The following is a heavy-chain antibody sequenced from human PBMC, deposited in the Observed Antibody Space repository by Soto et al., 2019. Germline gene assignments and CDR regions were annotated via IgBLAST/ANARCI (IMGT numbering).Heavy chain of an antibody. D-gene: IGHD5-18*01. CDR3: ATPRGYHYEY. CDR2: IRPDGDEQ. V-gene: IGHV3-7*05. Sequence: VQLVESGGDLVQPGGSLRLSCAASGLTFNNYWMSWVRQAPGKGLEWVANIRPDGDEQHYVDSVKGRFIFSRDNAKSSLSLQMNNLRVEDTAVYYCATPRGYHYEYLGQGTLVTVTS. CDR1: GLTFNNYW. J-gene: IGHJ4*02.